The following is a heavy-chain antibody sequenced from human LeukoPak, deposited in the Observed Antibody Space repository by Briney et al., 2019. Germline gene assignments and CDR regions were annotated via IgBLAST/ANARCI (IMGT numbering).Heavy chain of an antibody. Sequence: SETLSLTCTVSGGSISSYYWSWIRQPPGKGLEWIGYIYYSGSTNYNPSLKSRVTISVDTSKNQFSLKLSSETAADTAVYYCATIERSGWYVSYWGQGTLVTVSS. J-gene: IGHJ4*02. CDR2: IYYSGST. D-gene: IGHD6-19*01. V-gene: IGHV4-59*01. CDR1: GGSISSYY. CDR3: ATIERSGWYVSY.